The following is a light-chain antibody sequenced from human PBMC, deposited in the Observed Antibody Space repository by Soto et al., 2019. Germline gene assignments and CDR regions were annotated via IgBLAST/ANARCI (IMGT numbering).Light chain of an antibody. CDR2: GAC. Sequence: EVVVTQSPATLSLSPRERATLSFMARRRISRNLAWYQQKPGQAPRLLIYGACTRATGIPARFSGSGSETEFTLTISNLQSEDFAVYYCHQYNNWTPWTFGQGTKVDIK. J-gene: IGKJ1*01. CDR3: HQYNNWTPWT. V-gene: IGKV3-15*01. CDR1: RRISRN.